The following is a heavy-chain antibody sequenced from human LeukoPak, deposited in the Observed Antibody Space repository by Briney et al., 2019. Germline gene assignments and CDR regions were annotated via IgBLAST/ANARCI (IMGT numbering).Heavy chain of an antibody. CDR2: INPNVGSA. Sequence: ASVKVSCKASGYTFTGYYMHWVRQAPGQGLEWMGIINPNVGSAYYSQRFQGRVTLTRDMSTSTVYMELSSLRSEDTAVYYCAKKLKLYFDGGTFFNAFDIWGQGTMVSVSS. D-gene: IGHD3-9*01. CDR1: GYTFTGYY. CDR3: AKKLKLYFDGGTFFNAFDI. J-gene: IGHJ3*02. V-gene: IGHV1-46*01.